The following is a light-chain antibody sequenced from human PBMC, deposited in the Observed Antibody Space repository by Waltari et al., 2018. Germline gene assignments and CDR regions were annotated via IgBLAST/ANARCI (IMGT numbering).Light chain of an antibody. CDR1: QSVSSN. CDR3: HQRGSWPIT. CDR2: GAS. J-gene: IGKJ5*01. Sequence: EIVMTHSPVTLSVSPGERATLSCRASQSVSSNLAWYQQKPGQPPRLLFYGASTRATGIPARFSGSGSGTEFTLTISSLEPEDFAVYYCHQRGSWPITFGQGTRLEIK. V-gene: IGKV3-15*01.